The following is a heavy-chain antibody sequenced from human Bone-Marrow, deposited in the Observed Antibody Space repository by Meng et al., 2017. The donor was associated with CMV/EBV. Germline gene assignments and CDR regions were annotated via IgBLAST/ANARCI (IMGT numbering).Heavy chain of an antibody. CDR1: GFTFTSYP. CDR2: ISGSGATT. D-gene: IGHD3-22*01. Sequence: GESLKISCAASGFTFTSYPMSWVRQAPGKGLDWVSSISGSGATTNYADSVKGRFTISRDNSKQIVYLQMNSLRDEDTAVYYCAKDLLLSMIIMSPAFDVWGQGAMVTVSS. CDR3: AKDLLLSMIIMSPAFDV. V-gene: IGHV3-23*01. J-gene: IGHJ3*01.